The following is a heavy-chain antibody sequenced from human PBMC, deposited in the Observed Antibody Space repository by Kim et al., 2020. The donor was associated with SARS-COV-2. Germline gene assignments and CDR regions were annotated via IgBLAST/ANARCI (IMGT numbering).Heavy chain of an antibody. D-gene: IGHD4-4*01. V-gene: IGHV7-4-1*02. CDR3: ARGLMTTVTTNWFDP. Sequence: ASVKVSCKASGYTFTSYAMNWVRQAPGQGLEWMGWINTNTGNPTYAQGFTGRFVFSLDTSVSTAYLQISSLKAEDTAVYYCARGLMTTVTTNWFDPWGQGTLVTVSS. J-gene: IGHJ5*02. CDR2: INTNTGNP. CDR1: GYTFTSYA.